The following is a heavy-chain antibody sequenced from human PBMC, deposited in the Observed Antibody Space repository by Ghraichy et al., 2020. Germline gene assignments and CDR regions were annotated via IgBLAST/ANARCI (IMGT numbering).Heavy chain of an antibody. V-gene: IGHV3-23*01. CDR3: AKRTGYNNGGIHY. J-gene: IGHJ4*02. D-gene: IGHD2-15*01. Sequence: GGSLRLSCAVSGFTLSNYAMSWVRQAPGKGLEWVSVLSGDGSAYYADSVKGRFTISRDNSKNTLNLQMDSLGAEDTALYYCAKRTGYNNGGIHYWGRGTLVTVSS. CDR1: GFTLSNYA. CDR2: LSGDGSA.